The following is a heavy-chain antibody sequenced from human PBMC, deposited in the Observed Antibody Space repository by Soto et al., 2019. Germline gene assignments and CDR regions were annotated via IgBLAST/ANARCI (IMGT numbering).Heavy chain of an antibody. D-gene: IGHD6-19*01. CDR2: IKQDGSEK. Sequence: GGSLRLSCAASGFTFSSYWMSWVRQAPGKGLEWVANIKQDGSEKYYVDSVKGRFTISRDNAKNSLYLQMNSLRAEDTAVYYCAGGTAFTPRWRVAVAGRGYYFDYWGQGTLVTVSS. V-gene: IGHV3-7*04. CDR1: GFTFSSYW. CDR3: AGGTAFTPRWRVAVAGRGYYFDY. J-gene: IGHJ4*02.